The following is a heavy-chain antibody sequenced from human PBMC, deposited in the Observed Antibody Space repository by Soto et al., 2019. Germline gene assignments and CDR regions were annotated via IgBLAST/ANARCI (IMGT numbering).Heavy chain of an antibody. CDR1: GYSFTTYG. D-gene: IGHD1-7*01. Sequence: QVQLVQSGGEVKKPGASVKVSCKASGYSFTTYGLSWVRQAPGQGLEWMGWISPYNGNTNYAQKVQDRVTMTTDTSTSTAYMELRSLRFDDTAVYYCAKERSGGTNNWNLVNWGQGTLVSVSS. CDR3: AKERSGGTNNWNLVN. CDR2: ISPYNGNT. V-gene: IGHV1-18*04. J-gene: IGHJ4*02.